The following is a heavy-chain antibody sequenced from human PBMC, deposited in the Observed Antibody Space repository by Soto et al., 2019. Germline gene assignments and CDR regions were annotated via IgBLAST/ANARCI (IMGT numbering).Heavy chain of an antibody. V-gene: IGHV1-69*18. D-gene: IGHD3-16*01. CDR2: IIPVFCTS. CDR3: AKDGSWDGGGGES. J-gene: IGHJ4*02. CDR1: GVTFSSYA. Sequence: QVQLVQSGAELKKPGSSVKVSCSASGVTFSSYAFTWVRQAPGQGLEWMGNIIPVFCTSNYAQGFQGRLTISADESTNTIYMELSSLRSEDTAVYFCAKDGSWDGGGGESWGQGPLVIVSS.